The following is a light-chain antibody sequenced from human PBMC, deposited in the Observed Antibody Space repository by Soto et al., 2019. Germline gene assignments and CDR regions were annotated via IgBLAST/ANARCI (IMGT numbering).Light chain of an antibody. CDR2: AAS. CDR3: QNYNSAPLT. V-gene: IGKV1-27*01. J-gene: IGKJ4*01. CDR1: QAISNN. Sequence: DIQMTQSPSSLSASIGDRVTITCRASQAISNNLAWYQQAPGKVPKLLIYAASTLQSGVPSRFSGSGSGTDFTLTISSLQPEDVATYYCQNYNSAPLTFGGGTKVEI.